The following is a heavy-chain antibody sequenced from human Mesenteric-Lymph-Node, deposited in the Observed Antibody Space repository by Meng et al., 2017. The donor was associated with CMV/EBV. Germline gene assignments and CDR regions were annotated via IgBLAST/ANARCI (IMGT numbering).Heavy chain of an antibody. J-gene: IGHJ4*02. CDR2: ISGSGGST. D-gene: IGHD3-9*01. CDR3: AKDDWHN. Sequence: ETLSLTCTVSGGSITTSSYYWGWIRQPPGKGLEWVSAISGSGGSTYYADSVKGRFTISRDNSKNTLYLQMNSLRAEDTAVYYCAKDDWHNWGQGTLVTVSS. V-gene: IGHV3-23*01. CDR1: GGSITTSSYY.